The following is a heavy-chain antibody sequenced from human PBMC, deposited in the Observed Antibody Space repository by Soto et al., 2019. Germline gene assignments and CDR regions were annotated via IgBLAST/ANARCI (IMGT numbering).Heavy chain of an antibody. CDR1: GFTFSRSG. CDR2: IWFDGSET. Sequence: PGGSLRLSCVASGFTFSRSGMHWVRQAPGKGLEWVAIIWFDGSETHYADSVKGRFTISRDNSKNTLYLQMDSLSAEDTAVYYCAKDGQHCSGGSCYSTNFDYWGKGALVTVST. CDR3: AKDGQHCSGGSCYSTNFDY. V-gene: IGHV3-33*06. J-gene: IGHJ4*02. D-gene: IGHD2-15*01.